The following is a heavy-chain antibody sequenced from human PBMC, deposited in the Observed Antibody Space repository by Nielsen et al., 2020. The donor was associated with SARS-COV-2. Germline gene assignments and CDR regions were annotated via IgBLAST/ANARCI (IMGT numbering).Heavy chain of an antibody. D-gene: IGHD3-3*01. CDR1: GFTFSSTY. CDR2: ITPSGSGT. Sequence: GESLKISCSASGFTFSSTYMDWVRQAPGQGLVWVSRITPSGSGTAYADSVKGRFAVSRDNAENTVVLQIHSLRVEDTAVYYCAVGADFWSGTQKYYMDVCGKGTTVTVSS. J-gene: IGHJ6*03. V-gene: IGHV3-74*01. CDR3: AVGADFWSGTQKYYMDV.